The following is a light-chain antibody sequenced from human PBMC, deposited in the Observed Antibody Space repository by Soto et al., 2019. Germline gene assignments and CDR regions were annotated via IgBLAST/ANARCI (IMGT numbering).Light chain of an antibody. V-gene: IGLV1-40*01. CDR3: QSYDSSLSGYV. CDR1: SSNIGAGYE. CDR2: ENN. J-gene: IGLJ1*01. Sequence: QPVLTQPPSVSEAPGQRVTISCTGSSSNIGAGYEAHWYQQVPGTAPKLLIYENNNRPSGVPDRFSGSKSGTSASLSITGLQAEDEAEYSCQSYDSSLSGYVCGTGTKLTVL.